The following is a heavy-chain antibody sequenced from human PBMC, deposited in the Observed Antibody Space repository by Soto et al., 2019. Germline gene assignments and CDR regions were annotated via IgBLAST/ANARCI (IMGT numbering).Heavy chain of an antibody. CDR2: INHSGST. Sequence: SETLSLTCTVSGGSISSGDDYWSWIRQPPGKGLEWIGYINHSGSTYYNPSLKSRVTISVDTSKNQFSLTLSSVTAADTAVYYCARGFIPGGYLSWGQGTLVTVSS. D-gene: IGHD3-22*01. J-gene: IGHJ5*02. CDR1: GGSISSGDDY. V-gene: IGHV4-30-4*01. CDR3: ARGFIPGGYLS.